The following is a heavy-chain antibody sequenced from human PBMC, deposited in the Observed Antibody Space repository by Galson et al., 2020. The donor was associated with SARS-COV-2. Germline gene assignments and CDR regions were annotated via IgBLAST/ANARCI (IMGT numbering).Heavy chain of an antibody. CDR3: AKGSSGLYQERHYDY. CDR2: LSDVGLHT. CDR1: GLTFSNFA. Sequence: GGSLRLSCAASGLTFSNFAMGWVRQAPGKGLEWVSALSDVGLHTYYADAVKGRFTISRDNSENVLYLQMSGLRAEDTAIYYCAKGSSGLYQERHYDYWGQGTLVTVSS. J-gene: IGHJ4*02. V-gene: IGHV3-23*01. D-gene: IGHD6-19*01.